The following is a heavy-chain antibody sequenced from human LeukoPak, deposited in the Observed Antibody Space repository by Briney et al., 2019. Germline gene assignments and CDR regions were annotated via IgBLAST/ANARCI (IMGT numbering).Heavy chain of an antibody. V-gene: IGHV3-21*01. J-gene: IGHJ4*02. D-gene: IGHD2-21*02. Sequence: GGSLRLSCAASGFTFSSYSMNWVRQAPGKGLEWVSSISSSSSYIYYADSVKGRFTISRDKAKNSLYLQMNSLRAEDTAVYYCARIHYCGGDRYSGVGGDYWGQGTLVTVSS. CDR2: ISSSSSYI. CDR3: ARIHYCGGDRYSGVGGDY. CDR1: GFTFSSYS.